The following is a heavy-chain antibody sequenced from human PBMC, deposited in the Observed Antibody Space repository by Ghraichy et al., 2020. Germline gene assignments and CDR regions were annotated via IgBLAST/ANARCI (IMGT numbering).Heavy chain of an antibody. J-gene: IGHJ4*02. V-gene: IGHV4-59*01. CDR3: ARLSYGNYFDY. CDR1: GGSISSYY. CDR2: IYYSGST. Sequence: SETLSLTCTVSGGSISSYYWSWIRQPPGKGLEWIGYIYYSGSTNYNPSLKSRVTISVDTSKNQFSLKLSSVTAADTAVYYCARLSYGNYFDYWGQGTLVTVSS. D-gene: IGHD1-26*01.